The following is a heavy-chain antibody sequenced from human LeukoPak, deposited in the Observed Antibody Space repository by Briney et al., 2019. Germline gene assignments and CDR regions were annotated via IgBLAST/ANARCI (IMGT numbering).Heavy chain of an antibody. D-gene: IGHD6-19*01. CDR1: GFTFSTHG. CDR2: IRYDGINK. V-gene: IGHV3-30*02. J-gene: IGHJ4*02. CDR3: ARDRGMYSSFDY. Sequence: PGGSLRLSCAASGFTFSTHGMLWVRQAPGKGLEWVAFIRYDGINKYYADSVKGRFTISRDNGKNSLYLQMNSLRAEDTAVYYCARDRGMYSSFDYWGQGTRVTVSS.